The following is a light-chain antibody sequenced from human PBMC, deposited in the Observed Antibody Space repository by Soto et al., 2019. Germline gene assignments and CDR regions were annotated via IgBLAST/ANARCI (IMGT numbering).Light chain of an antibody. CDR2: AAS. CDR1: QSLSNY. J-gene: IGKJ1*01. CDR3: QQSYSTPWT. V-gene: IGKV1-39*01. Sequence: DIQMTQSPSSLSASVGDRVTITCRASQSLSNYLNWYQQKPGKAPKLLIYAASSLQNGVPSSFSGSGSGTDFTLTISSLQPEDFATYYCQQSYSTPWTFGQGTKVEIK.